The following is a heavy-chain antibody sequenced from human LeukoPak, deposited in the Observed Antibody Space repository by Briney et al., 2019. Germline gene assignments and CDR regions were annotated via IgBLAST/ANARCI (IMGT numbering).Heavy chain of an antibody. J-gene: IGHJ4*02. CDR3: ARVGTAGDFTYPDY. D-gene: IGHD3-3*01. V-gene: IGHV4-30-4*08. CDR2: IYYSGST. Sequence: SQTLSLTYTVSGGSISSGDYYWSWIRQPPGKGLEWIGYIYYSGSTYYNPSLKSRVTISVDTSKNQFSLKLSSVTAADTAVYYCARVGTAGDFTYPDYWGQGTLVTVSS. CDR1: GGSISSGDYY.